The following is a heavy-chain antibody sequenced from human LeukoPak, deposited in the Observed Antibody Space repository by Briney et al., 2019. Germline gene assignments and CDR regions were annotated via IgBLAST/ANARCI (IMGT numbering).Heavy chain of an antibody. J-gene: IGHJ4*02. D-gene: IGHD1-26*01. CDR3: ARGNSGSYSQFDY. CDR1: GGSISTYY. V-gene: IGHV4-59*01. Sequence: SETLSLTCTVSGGSISTYYWSWIRQPPGKGLEWIGYIYYSGSTNYNPSLKSRVTISVDTSRNQFSLKLTSVTAADTAVYYCARGNSGSYSQFDYWGQGTLVTVSS. CDR2: IYYSGST.